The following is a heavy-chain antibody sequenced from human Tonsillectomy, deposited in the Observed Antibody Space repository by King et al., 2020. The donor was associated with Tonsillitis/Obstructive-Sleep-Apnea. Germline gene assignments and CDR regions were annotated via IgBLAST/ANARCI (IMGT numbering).Heavy chain of an antibody. V-gene: IGHV1-2*04. D-gene: IGHD3-22*01. CDR1: GYTFTGYY. J-gene: IGHJ4*02. Sequence: VQLVQSGAEVKKPGASVKVSCKASGYTFTGYYMHWVRQAPGQGLEWMGWINPHSGGTNYAQKFQGWGTMTRDTSISTAYMELSRLRSDDTAVYYCARAQYYYDSSGYFDYWGQGTLVTVSS. CDR3: ARAQYYYDSSGYFDY. CDR2: INPHSGGT.